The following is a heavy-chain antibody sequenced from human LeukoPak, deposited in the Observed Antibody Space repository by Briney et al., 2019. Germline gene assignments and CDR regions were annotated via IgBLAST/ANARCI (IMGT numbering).Heavy chain of an antibody. CDR3: ARLINGSPGDY. J-gene: IGHJ4*02. D-gene: IGHD2-8*01. Sequence: SEALSLTCTVSGGSISSTTYHWGWVRQPPGKGLEWIGSIYYSGNTYYNPSLKSRLTISVDMPKNQFSLRLSSVTAADTAVYYCARLINGSPGDYWGQGTLVTVSS. CDR2: IYYSGNT. CDR1: GGSISSTTYH. V-gene: IGHV4-39*01.